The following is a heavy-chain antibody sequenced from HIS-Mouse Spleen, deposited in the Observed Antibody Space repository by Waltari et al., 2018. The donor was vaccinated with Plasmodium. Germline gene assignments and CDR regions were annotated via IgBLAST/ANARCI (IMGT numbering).Heavy chain of an antibody. V-gene: IGHV4-38-2*02. CDR3: ARAESSIAARHYYYYGMDV. D-gene: IGHD6-6*01. CDR1: GYSISSGYY. J-gene: IGHJ6*02. CDR2: IYLSGST. Sequence: QVQLQESGPGLVKPSETLSLTCPVSGYSISSGYYWGCIRQPPGQGLEWIGSIYLSGSTYDNPSLKSRVTISVDTSKNQFSLKLSSVTAADTAVYYCARAESSIAARHYYYYGMDVWGQGTTVTVSS.